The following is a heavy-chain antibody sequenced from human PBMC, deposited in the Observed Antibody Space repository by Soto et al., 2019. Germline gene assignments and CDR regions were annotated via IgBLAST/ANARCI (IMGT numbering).Heavy chain of an antibody. Sequence: PGGSLRHSGAAAGFAFNSYAMTWVRQAPGKGLEWVSSISGSGDVTFYAASVKGRFTISRDNSKITFFLQLNSLRAEDTGLYYCAKYRSTSSGAEGFDFRGQGALVTVSS. CDR2: ISGSGDVT. CDR1: GFAFNSYA. V-gene: IGHV3-23*01. D-gene: IGHD6-6*01. J-gene: IGHJ4*02. CDR3: AKYRSTSSGAEGFDF.